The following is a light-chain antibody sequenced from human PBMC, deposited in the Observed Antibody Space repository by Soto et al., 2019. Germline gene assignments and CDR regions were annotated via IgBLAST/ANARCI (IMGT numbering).Light chain of an antibody. CDR1: SSNIGSNY. V-gene: IGLV1-47*01. J-gene: IGLJ2*01. CDR2: RNS. Sequence: QAVVTQPPSASGTSGQRVTISCSGSSSNIGSNYVYWYQQLPGTVPQLLIYRNSERPSGVPDRFSGSKSGTSASLAISGLRSEDEADYYCAAWDDSLSGVLFGGGTKLTVL. CDR3: AAWDDSLSGVL.